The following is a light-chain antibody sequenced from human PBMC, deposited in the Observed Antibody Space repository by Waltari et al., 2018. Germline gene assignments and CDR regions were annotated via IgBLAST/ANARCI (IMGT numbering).Light chain of an antibody. CDR1: SSDLGTYNL. Sequence: QSALTQPASVSGSPGQSITISCTGTSSDLGTYNLVPWYQQYPGKAPQLLIYEVCYRPSGISNRFSGSKSGNTATLTISGLQAGDEADYYCSSYTSTNTGVFGTGTKLTVL. CDR2: EVC. J-gene: IGLJ1*01. CDR3: SSYTSTNTGV. V-gene: IGLV2-14*02.